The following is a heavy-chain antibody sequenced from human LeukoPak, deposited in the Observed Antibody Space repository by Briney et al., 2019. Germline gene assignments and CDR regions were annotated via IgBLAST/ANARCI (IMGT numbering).Heavy chain of an antibody. Sequence: GASLKISCKASGYRFTNYWIGWVRQMPGKGLEWMGVIWPGDSDTRYNPSFQGQVTISADKSINTAYLQWSSLKTSDTAIYYCSRLYGGSYWGQGTLVTVSS. CDR2: IWPGDSDT. CDR3: SRLYGGSY. J-gene: IGHJ4*02. D-gene: IGHD4-23*01. V-gene: IGHV5-51*01. CDR1: GYRFTNYW.